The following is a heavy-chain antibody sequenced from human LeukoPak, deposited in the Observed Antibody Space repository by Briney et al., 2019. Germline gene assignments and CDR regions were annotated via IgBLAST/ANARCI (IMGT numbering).Heavy chain of an antibody. CDR3: LSHERSYRWYFDY. J-gene: IGHJ4*02. CDR2: IYTSGST. Sequence: PSGTLSLTCTVSGGSISSYLWHWLRQPPGKGLEGLGGIYTSGSTKYNPSPQSRGPITVDPSKNQVSLKLISVTAADSAGDYCLSHERSYRWYFDYWGEGTRVTVSS. V-gene: IGHV4-4*08. CDR1: GGSISSYL. D-gene: IGHD1-26*01.